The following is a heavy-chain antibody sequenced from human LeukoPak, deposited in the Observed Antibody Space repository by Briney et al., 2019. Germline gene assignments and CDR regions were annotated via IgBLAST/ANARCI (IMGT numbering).Heavy chain of an antibody. CDR1: GYTFTSYA. J-gene: IGHJ4*02. D-gene: IGHD2-2*01. CDR2: INTNTGNP. V-gene: IGHV7-4-1*02. Sequence: GASVKVSCKASGYTFTSYAMNWVRQAPGQGLEWMGWINTNTGNPTYAQGFTGRFVFSLDTSVSTAYLQISSLKAEDTAVYYCARETYCSSTSCYPFFDYWGQGTLVTVSS. CDR3: ARETYCSSTSCYPFFDY.